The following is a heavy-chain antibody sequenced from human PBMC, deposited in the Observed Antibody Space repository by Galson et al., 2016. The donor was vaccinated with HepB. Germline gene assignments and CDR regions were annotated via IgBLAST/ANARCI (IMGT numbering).Heavy chain of an antibody. CDR3: VRDACGGDCSNPIQFDF. J-gene: IGHJ4*02. V-gene: IGHV3-21*01. Sequence: SLRLSCAASGFIFSSYTLSWVRQAPGKGLEWVASISGSSGYVHYADSVKGRFTVSRDNAKNSLSLQMSGLTAEDTVVYYCVRDACGGDCSNPIQFDFWGQGTLATVSS. CDR1: GFIFSSYT. D-gene: IGHD2-21*01. CDR2: ISGSSGYV.